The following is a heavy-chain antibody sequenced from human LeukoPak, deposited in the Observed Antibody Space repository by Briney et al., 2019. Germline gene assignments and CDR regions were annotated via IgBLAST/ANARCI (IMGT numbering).Heavy chain of an antibody. Sequence: PGGSLRLSCAASGFIFPTYWMHWVRQAPGKGLVWVSAISGSGGSTYYADSVKGRFTISRDNSKNTLYLQMNSLRAEDTAVYYCARESPITIFGGPYYGMDVWGQGTTVTVSS. V-gene: IGHV3-23*01. CDR3: ARESPITIFGGPYYGMDV. CDR1: GFIFPTYW. J-gene: IGHJ6*02. D-gene: IGHD3-3*01. CDR2: ISGSGGST.